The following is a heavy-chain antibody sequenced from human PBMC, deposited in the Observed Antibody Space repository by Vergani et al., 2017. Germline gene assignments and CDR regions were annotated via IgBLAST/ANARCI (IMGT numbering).Heavy chain of an antibody. J-gene: IGHJ4*02. Sequence: QVQLQESGPGLVKPSETLSLTCAVSGFSIDNGYYWDWIRQPPGKGLEWIGSIYRTGRTHFNPSLKSRVTISVDTSKNQFSLKLSSVTAADTAVYYCARGGSRLSWYPIDYWGQGTLVTVSS. V-gene: IGHV4-38-2*01. CDR2: IYRTGRT. CDR3: ARGGSRLSWYPIDY. D-gene: IGHD6-13*01. CDR1: GFSIDNGYY.